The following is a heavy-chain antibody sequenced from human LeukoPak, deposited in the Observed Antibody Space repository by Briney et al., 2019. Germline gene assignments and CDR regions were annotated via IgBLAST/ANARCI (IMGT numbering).Heavy chain of an antibody. V-gene: IGHV4-34*01. J-gene: IGHJ4*02. Sequence: SETLSLTCAVYGGSFSGYYWSWIRQPPGKGLEWIGEINHSGSTNYNPSLKSRVTISVDTSKNQFSLKLSSVTAADTAVYYCARDHNGDYPKDYWGQGTLVTVSS. CDR3: ARDHNGDYPKDY. CDR2: INHSGST. D-gene: IGHD4-17*01. CDR1: GGSFSGYY.